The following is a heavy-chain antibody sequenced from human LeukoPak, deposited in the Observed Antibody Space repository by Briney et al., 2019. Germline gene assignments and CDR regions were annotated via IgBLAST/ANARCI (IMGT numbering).Heavy chain of an antibody. CDR2: ISYDGSNK. V-gene: IGHV3-30*01. CDR3: ARDPSYYPQFDY. CDR1: GFTFSSYA. D-gene: IGHD3-10*01. J-gene: IGHJ4*02. Sequence: PGGSLRLSCAASGFTFSSYAMHWVRQAPGKGLEWVAVISYDGSNKYYADSVKGRFTICRDNSKNTLYLQMNSLRAEDTAVYYCARDPSYYPQFDYWGQGTLVTVSS.